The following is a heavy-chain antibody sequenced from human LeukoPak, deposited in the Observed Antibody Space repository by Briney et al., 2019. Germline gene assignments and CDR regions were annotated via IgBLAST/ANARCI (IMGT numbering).Heavy chain of an antibody. D-gene: IGHD3-3*01. J-gene: IGHJ6*03. CDR3: ARGLSGYQYNMFYYYYYMDV. Sequence: GASLKVSCKASGYTLTGYYMHWVRQATGQGLEWRGWMNPNSGNTGYAQKFQGRVTMTRNTSISTAYMELSSRRSEDTAVYYCARGLSGYQYNMFYYYYYMDVWGKGTTVTVPS. CDR1: GYTLTGYY. CDR2: MNPNSGNT. V-gene: IGHV1-8*02.